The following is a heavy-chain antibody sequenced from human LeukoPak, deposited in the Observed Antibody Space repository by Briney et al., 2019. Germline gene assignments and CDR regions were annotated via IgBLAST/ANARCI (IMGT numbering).Heavy chain of an antibody. CDR3: ASRKLANDY. CDR2: IKTRGST. V-gene: IGHV4-34*01. D-gene: IGHD1-1*01. CDR1: GGSFSGFY. Sequence: PSETLSLTCVVYGGSFSGFYWSWIRQPPGRGLEWIGEIKTRGSTNYTPSLKRRSTISQDTAKNQCSRKLSSVTAADTAVYYCASRKLANDYWGQGTLVTVSS. J-gene: IGHJ4*02.